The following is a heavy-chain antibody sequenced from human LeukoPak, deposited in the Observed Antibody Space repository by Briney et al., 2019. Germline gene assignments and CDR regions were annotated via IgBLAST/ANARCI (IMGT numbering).Heavy chain of an antibody. CDR2: IKQDGSEK. CDR1: GFTLSSYW. V-gene: IGHV3-7*01. Sequence: GGSLRLSCAASGFTLSSYWTSWVRQAPGKGLEWVANIKQDGSEKYYVDSVKGRFTISRDNAKNSLYLQMNSLRAEDTAVYYCARAVDYDFWSGYYQATAGSYFFHYWGQGTLVTVSS. D-gene: IGHD3-3*01. CDR3: ARAVDYDFWSGYYQATAGSYFFHY. J-gene: IGHJ4*02.